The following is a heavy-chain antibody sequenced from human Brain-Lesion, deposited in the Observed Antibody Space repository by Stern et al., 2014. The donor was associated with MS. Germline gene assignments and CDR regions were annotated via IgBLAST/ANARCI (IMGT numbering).Heavy chain of an antibody. CDR2: IYYSGFT. J-gene: IGHJ4*02. CDR3: ARHDSVPRPSQLYSARDRGPGYFDY. V-gene: IGHV4-39*01. Sequence: QVQLVQSGPGLVKPSETLSLTCTVSGGSISSSTYYWAWIRQPPGKGLEWIGNIYYSGFTYHNPSLKSRVTISVDMSKNQFSLKLSSVTAADTAIYYCARHDSVPRPSQLYSARDRGPGYFDYWGQGTLVTVSS. CDR1: GGSISSSTYY. D-gene: IGHD1-26*01.